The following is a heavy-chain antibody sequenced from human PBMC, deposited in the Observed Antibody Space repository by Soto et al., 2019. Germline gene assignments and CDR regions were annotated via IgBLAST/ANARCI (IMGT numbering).Heavy chain of an antibody. CDR1: GVSISSDNW. CDR3: AKEHYGVDV. J-gene: IGHJ6*02. CDR2: IYPSGTT. D-gene: IGHD1-1*01. V-gene: IGHV4-4*02. Sequence: QVQLQESGPGLVKPSETLSLTCAVSGVSISSDNWWNWVRQPPGKGLEWIGEIYPSGTTNYNPSLRSRLTLSIDKAKNQFSLRLTSVTVADTAVYYCAKEHYGVDVWGQGTTVTVSS.